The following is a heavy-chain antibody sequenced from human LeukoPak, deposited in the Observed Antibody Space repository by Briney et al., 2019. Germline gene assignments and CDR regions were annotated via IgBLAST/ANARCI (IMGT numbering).Heavy chain of an antibody. CDR1: GYTFTGYY. D-gene: IGHD6-6*01. V-gene: IGHV1-2*02. CDR2: INPNSGGT. J-gene: IGHJ4*02. Sequence: ASVKVSCKASGYTFTGYYMHWVRQAPGQRLEWMGWINPNSGGTNYAQKFQGRVTMTRDTSISTAYMELSRLRSDDTAVYYCARVRLAVGSSSSRYLDYWGQGTLVTVSS. CDR3: ARVRLAVGSSSSRYLDY.